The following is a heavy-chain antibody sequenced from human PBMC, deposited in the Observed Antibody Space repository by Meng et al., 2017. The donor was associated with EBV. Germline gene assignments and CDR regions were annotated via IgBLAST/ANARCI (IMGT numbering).Heavy chain of an antibody. CDR2: IYYSGST. CDR3: ARSSPVRFGELSN. CDR1: GGSISSRSYY. V-gene: IGHV4-39*07. J-gene: IGHJ4*02. D-gene: IGHD3-10*01. Sequence: LQLLEAGPGRVMPPAPVVLCGSVSGGSISSRSYYWGWIRQPPGKGLELIGSIYYSGSTYYNPSLKSRVTISVDTSKNQFSLKLSSVTAADTAVYYCARSSPVRFGELSNWGQGTLVTVSS.